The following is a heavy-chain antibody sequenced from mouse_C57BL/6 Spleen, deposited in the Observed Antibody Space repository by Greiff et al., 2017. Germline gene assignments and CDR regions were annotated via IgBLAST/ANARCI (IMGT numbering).Heavy chain of an antibody. CDR3: ARVGLRWYFDG. Sequence: VQLQQSGPELVKPGASVKISCKASGYAFSSSWMTWVKQRPGQGLEWIGRIYPGDGDTNYNGKFKGKATLTADKSSSTAYMQLSSLPSEDSAVFFCARVGLRWYFDGWGTGTTVTVSS. D-gene: IGHD2-4*01. CDR2: IYPGDGDT. J-gene: IGHJ1*03. V-gene: IGHV1-82*01. CDR1: GYAFSSSW.